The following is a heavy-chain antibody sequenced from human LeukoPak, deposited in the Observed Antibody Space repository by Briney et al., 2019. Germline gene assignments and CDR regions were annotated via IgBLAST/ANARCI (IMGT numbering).Heavy chain of an antibody. V-gene: IGHV1-18*01. Sequence: ASVKVSCKASGYTFTSYGISWVRQAPGQGLEWMGWITAYNDNTYYAQKLQGRVIMTTDTSTSTAYMELRSLRSDDTAVYYCARDLRRGSSSWYVSGGDYWGQGTLVTVSS. D-gene: IGHD6-13*01. CDR3: ARDLRRGSSSWYVSGGDY. J-gene: IGHJ4*02. CDR1: GYTFTSYG. CDR2: ITAYNDNT.